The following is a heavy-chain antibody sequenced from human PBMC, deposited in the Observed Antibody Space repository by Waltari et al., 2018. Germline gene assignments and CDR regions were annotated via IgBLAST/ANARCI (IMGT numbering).Heavy chain of an antibody. D-gene: IGHD3-16*01. V-gene: IGHV4-59*01. CDR2: IYYSGST. CDR1: GGSISSYY. J-gene: IGHJ6*03. Sequence: QVQLQESGPGLVKPSETLSLTCTVSGGSISSYYWSWIRQPPGKGLEWIWYIYYSGSTNYNPSLKSRVTISVDTSKNQFSLKLSSVTAADTAVYYCARGLGGRGYYYYYMDVWGKGTTVTVSS. CDR3: ARGLGGRGYYYYYMDV.